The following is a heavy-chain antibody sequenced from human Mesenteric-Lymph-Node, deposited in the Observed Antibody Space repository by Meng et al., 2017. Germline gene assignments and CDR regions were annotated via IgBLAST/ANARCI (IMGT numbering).Heavy chain of an antibody. CDR1: GGSFSGYY. V-gene: IGHV4-34*01. CDR2: INHSGST. Sequence: QVQLQQWGAGLLKPSETLSLTFPVYGGSFSGYYWSWIRQPPGKGLEXIGDINHSGSTNYNPSLKSRVTISVDTSKNQFSLKLSSVTAADTAVYFCATNGFYSIDNWGQGTLVTVSS. J-gene: IGHJ4*02. D-gene: IGHD2-8*01. CDR3: ATNGFYSIDN.